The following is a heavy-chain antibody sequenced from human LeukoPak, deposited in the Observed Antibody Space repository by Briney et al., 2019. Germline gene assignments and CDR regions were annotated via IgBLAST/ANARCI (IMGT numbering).Heavy chain of an antibody. CDR3: ARDRYYYDSSGSPFDY. J-gene: IGHJ4*02. V-gene: IGHV4-39*07. D-gene: IGHD3-22*01. Sequence: KPSETLSLTCTVSGGSISSSSYYWGWIRQPPGKGLEWIGSIYYSGSTYYNPSLKSRVTMSVDTSKNQFSLKLSSVTAADTAVYYCARDRYYYDSSGSPFDYWGQGTLVTVSS. CDR1: GGSISSSSYY. CDR2: IYYSGST.